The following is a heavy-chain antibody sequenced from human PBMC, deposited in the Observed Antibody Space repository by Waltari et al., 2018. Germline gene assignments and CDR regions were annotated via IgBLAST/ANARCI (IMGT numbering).Heavy chain of an antibody. CDR2: ISYNGAT. CDR3: ATYIGASLGTAAFDV. D-gene: IGHD5-12*01. V-gene: IGHV4-39*01. CDR1: GGSITSNRHY. Sequence: QLQLQESGPGLLKPSETLSLTCRVSGGSITSNRHYWGWIRQPPGQGLEWIATISYNGATDSGPCLRSRVAISRDTSKNQLSLKLGSVTAADTGVYYCATYIGASLGTAAFDVWGQGTMVTVSS. J-gene: IGHJ3*01.